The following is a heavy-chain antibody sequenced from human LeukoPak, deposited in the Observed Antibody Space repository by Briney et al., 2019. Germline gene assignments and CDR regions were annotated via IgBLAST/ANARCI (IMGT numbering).Heavy chain of an antibody. CDR2: IKEDGSEK. Sequence: GGSLRLSCAASGFTFSTYWMSWVRQAPGKGLEWVGNIKEDGSEKFFVDSVKGRFTISRDNARDSLSLQMNSLRAEDTAVYYCARLSCSATICYSYFDYWGQGTLVTVSS. J-gene: IGHJ4*02. D-gene: IGHD2-2*01. V-gene: IGHV3-7*05. CDR1: GFTFSTYW. CDR3: ARLSCSATICYSYFDY.